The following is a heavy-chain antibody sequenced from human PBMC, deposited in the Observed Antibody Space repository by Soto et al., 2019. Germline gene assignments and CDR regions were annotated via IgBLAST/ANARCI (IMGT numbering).Heavy chain of an antibody. J-gene: IGHJ4*02. CDR2: INAGNGNT. CDR1: GYTFTSYA. V-gene: IGHV1-3*01. Sequence: QVQLVQSGAEVKKPGASVKVSCKASGYTFTSYAMHWVRQAPGQRLEWMGWINAGNGNTKYSQKFQGRVTITRDTSASTAYMELSSLRSEDTAVHYCARDREDYYDSSGPTGYWGQGTLVTVSS. CDR3: ARDREDYYDSSGPTGY. D-gene: IGHD3-22*01.